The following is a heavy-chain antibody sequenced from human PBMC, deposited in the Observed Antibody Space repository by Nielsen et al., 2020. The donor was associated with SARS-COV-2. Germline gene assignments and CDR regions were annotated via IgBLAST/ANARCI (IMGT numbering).Heavy chain of an antibody. J-gene: IGHJ6*02. CDR3: ARDIVVDNSYYYGMDV. CDR1: GGSISSGGYY. Sequence: SEPLSLTCTVSGGSISSGGYYWTWIRQYPGKGLEWIGYISYSGTTYYSPSLKSRLNMSLDTSKNQFSLKLTSVTAADTAVYYCARDIVVDNSYYYGMDVWGQGTTVTVSS. CDR2: ISYSGTT. V-gene: IGHV4-31*03. D-gene: IGHD2-2*01.